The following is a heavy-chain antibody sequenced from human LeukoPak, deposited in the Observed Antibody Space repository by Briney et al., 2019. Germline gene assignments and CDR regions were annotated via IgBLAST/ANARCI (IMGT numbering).Heavy chain of an antibody. CDR3: ARAFRARYFDL. Sequence: SETLSLTCTVSGGSISSYYWGRIRQPPGKGLEWIGIIYYSGSTYYNPSLKGRVTISVDTSKNQFSLKLSSVTAADTAVYYCARAFRARYFDLWGRGTLVTVSS. V-gene: IGHV4-39*01. J-gene: IGHJ2*01. CDR1: GGSISSYY. CDR2: IYYSGST. D-gene: IGHD2/OR15-2a*01.